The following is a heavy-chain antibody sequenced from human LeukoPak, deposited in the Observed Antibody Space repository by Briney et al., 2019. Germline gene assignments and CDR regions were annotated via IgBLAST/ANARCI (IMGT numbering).Heavy chain of an antibody. V-gene: IGHV4-59*12. CDR1: GGSISNYY. CDR3: ARLQIGAAFDS. J-gene: IGHJ4*02. Sequence: PSETLSLTCTVSGGSISNYYWSWIRQPPGKGLEWIADIQYSGSTNYNPSLKSRTTIPVDTSKKQFSLQLNSVTAADTAVYYCARLQIGAAFDSWGQGTLVTASS. CDR2: IQYSGST. D-gene: IGHD3-3*01.